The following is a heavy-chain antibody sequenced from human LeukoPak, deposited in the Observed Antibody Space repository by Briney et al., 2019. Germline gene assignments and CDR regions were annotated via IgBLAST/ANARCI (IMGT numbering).Heavy chain of an antibody. J-gene: IGHJ4*02. D-gene: IGHD5-12*01. V-gene: IGHV1-18*01. CDR2: ISAYNGNT. CDR1: GGTFSSYA. CDR3: ARGGGWLRRGYFDY. Sequence: ASVKVSCKASGGTFSSYAISWVRQAPGQGLEWMGWISAYNGNTNYAQKLQGRVTMTTDTSTSTAYMELRSLRSDDTAVYYCARGGGWLRRGYFDYWGQGTLVTVSS.